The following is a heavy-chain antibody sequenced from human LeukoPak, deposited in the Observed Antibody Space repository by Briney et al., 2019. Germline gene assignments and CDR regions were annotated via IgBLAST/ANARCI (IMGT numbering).Heavy chain of an antibody. Sequence: PSETLSLTCAAYGGSFSGYYWSWIRQPPGKGLEWIGEINHSGSTNYNPSLKSRVTISVDTSKNQFSLKLSSVTAADTAVYYCARGAYYDFWSGYSRINWFDPRGQGTLVTASS. V-gene: IGHV4-34*01. D-gene: IGHD3-3*01. CDR1: GGSFSGYY. CDR2: INHSGST. J-gene: IGHJ5*02. CDR3: ARGAYYDFWSGYSRINWFDP.